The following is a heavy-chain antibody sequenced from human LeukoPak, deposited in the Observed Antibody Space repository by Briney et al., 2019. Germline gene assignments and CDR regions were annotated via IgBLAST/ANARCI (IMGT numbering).Heavy chain of an antibody. CDR1: GYTFTSYD. V-gene: IGHV1-8*01. J-gene: IGHJ4*02. D-gene: IGHD5-24*01. CDR3: AKGGGWLQFFARVRRGYFDY. Sequence: ASVKVSCKASGYTFTSYDINWVRQATGQGLEWMGWMNPNSGNTGYAQKFQGRVTMTRNTSISTAYMELSSLRSEDTAVYYCAKGGGWLQFFARVRRGYFDYWGQGTLVTVSS. CDR2: MNPNSGNT.